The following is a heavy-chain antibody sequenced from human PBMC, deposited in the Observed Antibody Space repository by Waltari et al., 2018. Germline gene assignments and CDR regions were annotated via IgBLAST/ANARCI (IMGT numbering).Heavy chain of an antibody. D-gene: IGHD2-15*01. CDR3: ARLPISLGVGSVFDI. Sequence: QMQLQESGPGLVKPSEPLSLTCTVSGGSISSSTYYWGWIRQPPGKGLEWIGNIYYSGSTYYKPSLKIRLTISVDTSKNQFSLNLRSVTAADTAVYYCARLPISLGVGSVFDIWGQGTMVTVSS. V-gene: IGHV4-39*01. CDR1: GGSISSSTYY. J-gene: IGHJ3*02. CDR2: IYYSGST.